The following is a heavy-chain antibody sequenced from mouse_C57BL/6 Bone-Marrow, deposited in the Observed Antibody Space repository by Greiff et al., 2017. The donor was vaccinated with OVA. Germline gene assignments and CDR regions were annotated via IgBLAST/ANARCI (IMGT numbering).Heavy chain of an antibody. CDR2: IYPGSGNT. J-gene: IGHJ2*01. D-gene: IGHD2-5*01. Sequence: VKLMESGPELVKPGASVKISCKASGYSFTSYYIHWVKQRPGQGLEWIGWIYPGSGNTKYNEKFKGKATLTADTSSSTAYMQLSSLTSEDAAVYYCAYSNYEDDYWGQGTTLTVSS. V-gene: IGHV1-66*01. CDR1: GYSFTSYY. CDR3: AYSNYEDDY.